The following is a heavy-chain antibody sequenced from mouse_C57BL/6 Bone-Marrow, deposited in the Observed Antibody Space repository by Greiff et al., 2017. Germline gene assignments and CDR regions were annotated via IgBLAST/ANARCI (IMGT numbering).Heavy chain of an antibody. J-gene: IGHJ1*03. D-gene: IGHD2-3*01. CDR3: ARRDGYLYWDLDV. V-gene: IGHV1-69*01. CDR2: IDPSDSYT. CDR1: GYTFTSYW. Sequence: QVQLQQPGAELVMPGASVKLSCKASGYTFTSYWMHWVKQRPGQGLEWIGEIDPSDSYTNYNQKFKGKSTLTVDKSSSTAYMQLSSLTSEDSAVYYCARRDGYLYWDLDVWGTGTTVTVSS.